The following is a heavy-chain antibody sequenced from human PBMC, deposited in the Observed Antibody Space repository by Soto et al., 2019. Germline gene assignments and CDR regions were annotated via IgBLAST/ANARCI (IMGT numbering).Heavy chain of an antibody. CDR3: AKGTYYDILTGYYKSGLYFDY. D-gene: IGHD3-9*01. CDR1: GFTFSDYY. CDR2: ISSSSSYT. V-gene: IGHV3-11*06. Sequence: SLRLSCAASGFTFSDYYMSWIRQAPGKGLEWVSYISSSSSYTNNADSVKGRFTISRDNAKNSLYLQMNSLRAEDTAVYYCAKGTYYDILTGYYKSGLYFDYWGQGTLVTVSS. J-gene: IGHJ4*02.